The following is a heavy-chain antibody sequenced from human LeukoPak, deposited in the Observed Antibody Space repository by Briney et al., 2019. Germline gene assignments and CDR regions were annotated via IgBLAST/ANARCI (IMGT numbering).Heavy chain of an antibody. CDR3: ARDPAPKPNYYFDY. J-gene: IGHJ4*02. V-gene: IGHV3-64*01. CDR1: GFTFSSYA. CDR2: ISSNGGST. Sequence: GGSLRLFCAASGFTFSSYAMHWVRQAPGKGLEYVSAISSNGGSTYYANSVKGRFTISRDNSKNTLYLQMGSLRAEDMAVYYCARDPAPKPNYYFDYWGQGTLVTVSS.